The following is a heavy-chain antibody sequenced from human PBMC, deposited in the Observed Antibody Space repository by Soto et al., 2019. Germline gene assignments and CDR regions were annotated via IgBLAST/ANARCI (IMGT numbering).Heavy chain of an antibody. V-gene: IGHV3-7*04. CDR1: ESTVSRDW. CDR3: SGGVGDAF. Sequence: EVHLVESGGGLVQTGGSLRLSCAIFESTVSRDWMYWVRQAPGKGLEWVAHINQDGSEKYYVDSVKGRFTISRDNAKKSLYLQMNSLRPADTAMYYCSGGVGDAFWGQGTLVTVSS. J-gene: IGHJ4*02. CDR2: INQDGSEK. D-gene: IGHD1-26*01.